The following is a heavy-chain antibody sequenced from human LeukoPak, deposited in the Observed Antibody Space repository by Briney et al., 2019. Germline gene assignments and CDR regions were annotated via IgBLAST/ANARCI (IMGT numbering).Heavy chain of an antibody. J-gene: IGHJ4*02. CDR2: ISWHSGSI. V-gene: IGHV3-9*01. CDR1: GYTFHDYA. Sequence: GRSLRLSCAASGYTFHDYAMHWARQPPAKALEWVSGISWHSGSIGYADSVKGRLTISRDNAKNSLYLQVNSLRAEDTALYYCAKGDRGGVWSGYYFDYWGQGTLVAVCS. D-gene: IGHD3-3*01. CDR3: AKGDRGGVWSGYYFDY.